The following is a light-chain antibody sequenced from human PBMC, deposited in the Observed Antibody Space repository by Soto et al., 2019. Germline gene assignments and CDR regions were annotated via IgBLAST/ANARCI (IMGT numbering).Light chain of an antibody. CDR1: QSVSNNY. CDR2: GAS. CDR3: QQYGSSPYT. V-gene: IGKV3-20*01. Sequence: EIVLTQSPGTLSLSPGERATLSSRASQSVSNNYLAWYQQRPGQAPRLLIHGASSRATGIPDRFSGSGSETDFTLTISRLEPEDFAVYFCQQYGSSPYTFGQGTKLEIK. J-gene: IGKJ2*01.